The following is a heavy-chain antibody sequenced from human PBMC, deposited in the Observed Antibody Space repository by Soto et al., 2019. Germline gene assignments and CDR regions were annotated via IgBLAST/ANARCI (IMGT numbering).Heavy chain of an antibody. CDR2: ISYDGSNK. J-gene: IGHJ5*02. CDR3: AKDRAVAGTGNWFDP. D-gene: IGHD6-19*01. CDR1: GFTFSSYG. Sequence: GGSLRLSCAASGFTFSSYGMHWVRQAPGKGLEWVAVISYDGSNKYYADSVKGRFTISRDNSKNTPYLQMNSLRAEDTAVYYCAKDRAVAGTGNWFDPWGQGTLVTVSS. V-gene: IGHV3-30*18.